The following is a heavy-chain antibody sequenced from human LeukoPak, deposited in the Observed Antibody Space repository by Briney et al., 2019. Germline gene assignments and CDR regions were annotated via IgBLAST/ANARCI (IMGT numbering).Heavy chain of an antibody. CDR1: GGSISSSSYY. CDR2: IYYSGST. D-gene: IGHD6-13*01. Sequence: PSETLSLTCTVSGGSISSSSYYWGWIRQPPGKGLEWIGSIYYSGSTYYSPSLKSRVTISVDTSKNQFSLKLSSVTAADTAVYYCARPGGDSSSPPDWGQGTLVTVSS. CDR3: ARPGGDSSSPPD. V-gene: IGHV4-39*01. J-gene: IGHJ4*02.